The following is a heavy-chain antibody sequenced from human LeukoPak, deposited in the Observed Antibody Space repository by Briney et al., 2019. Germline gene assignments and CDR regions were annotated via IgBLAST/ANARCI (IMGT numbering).Heavy chain of an antibody. CDR2: INPSGGST. CDR3: ARDASSGWKWNYYYMDV. J-gene: IGHJ6*03. D-gene: IGHD6-19*01. V-gene: IGHV1-46*01. CDR1: GYTFTSYY. Sequence: ASVKASCKASGYTFTSYYMHWVRQAPGQGLEWMGIINPSGGSTSYAQKFQGRVTMTRDTSTSTVYMELSSLRSEDTVVYYCARDASSGWKWNYYYMDVWGKGTTVTVSS.